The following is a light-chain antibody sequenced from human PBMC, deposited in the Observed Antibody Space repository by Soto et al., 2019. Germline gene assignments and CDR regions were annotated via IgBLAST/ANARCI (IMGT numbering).Light chain of an antibody. J-gene: IGKJ1*01. CDR3: HQTYITPWM. CDR2: AAS. Sequence: DIQMTQSPSSLSASVVDRVTITCRASQSISTYLNWYQQKPGKAPKLLIYAASSLESGVPSRFTGSGSGTDFTLTISSLQPEDFATYFCHQTYITPWMFGQGTKVDIK. V-gene: IGKV1-39*01. CDR1: QSISTY.